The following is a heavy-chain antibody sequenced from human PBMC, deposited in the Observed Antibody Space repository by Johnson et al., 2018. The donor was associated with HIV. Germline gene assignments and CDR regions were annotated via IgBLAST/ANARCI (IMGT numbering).Heavy chain of an antibody. CDR3: VKGMDSSSWYAFDI. V-gene: IGHV3-72*01. CDR2: TRNKANSYTK. CDR1: GFTFSDHY. D-gene: IGHD6-13*01. J-gene: IGHJ3*02. Sequence: EVQLVESGGGLVQPGGSLRLSCAASGFTFSDHYMDWVRQAPGKGLEWVGRTRNKANSYTKEYAASVQGSFTISRYNSKNTLYLQMNSLRAEDTAIYYCVKGMDSSSWYAFDIWGQGTMVTVSS.